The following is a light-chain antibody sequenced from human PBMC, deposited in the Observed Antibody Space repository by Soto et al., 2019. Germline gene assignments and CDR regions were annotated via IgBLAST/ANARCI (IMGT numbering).Light chain of an antibody. CDR1: SSDIGAYNY. CDR2: EVT. J-gene: IGLJ1*01. V-gene: IGLV2-14*01. CDR3: NSYTTLSNRV. Sequence: ALTQPASVSGSPGQSITISCTGTSSDIGAYNYVSWYQQHPGKAPKLLIYEVTKRPSGVSDRFSGSKSGNTASLTISGLQAEDEANYYCNSYTTLSNRVFGTGTKVTVL.